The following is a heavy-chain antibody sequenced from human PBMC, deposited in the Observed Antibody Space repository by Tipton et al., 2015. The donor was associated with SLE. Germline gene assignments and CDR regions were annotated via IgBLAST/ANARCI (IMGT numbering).Heavy chain of an antibody. CDR1: GFTVSSSY. CDR3: ARDSSFDYYFDH. V-gene: IGHV3-53*05. CDR2: IYSAGST. D-gene: IGHD3-9*01. Sequence: SLRLSCAASGFTVSSSYMSWVRQTPGKGLEWVSIIYSAGSTFYADSAKGRFTVSRDNSKNTLYLHMNSLRPDDTAVYYCARDSSFDYYFDHWGQGTLVTVSS. J-gene: IGHJ4*02.